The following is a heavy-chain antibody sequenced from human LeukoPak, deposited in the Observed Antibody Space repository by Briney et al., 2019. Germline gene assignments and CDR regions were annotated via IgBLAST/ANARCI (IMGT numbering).Heavy chain of an antibody. CDR2: FKSKTDET. V-gene: IGHV3-64*04. J-gene: IGHJ4*02. Sequence: PGGSLRLSCSASGFTFNNYVLHWARQAPGKGLEYVLGFKSKTDETFYSEYVKGRFTVSRDKSENTLYLQMNSLRAEDTAIYYCARSLTTLTYEGYWGQGTLVTVSS. CDR3: ARSLTTLTYEGY. CDR1: GFTFNNYV. D-gene: IGHD1-1*01.